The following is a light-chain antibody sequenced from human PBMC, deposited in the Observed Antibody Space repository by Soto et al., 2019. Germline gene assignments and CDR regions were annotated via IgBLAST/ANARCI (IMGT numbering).Light chain of an antibody. CDR1: SSDVGNYNY. CDR3: RSYAGRNKFEGIV. J-gene: IGLJ1*01. V-gene: IGLV2-8*01. CDR2: QVS. Sequence: QSALTQPPSASGSPGQSVTISCTGTSSDVGNYNYVSWYQQHPGKAPKVMIYQVSKRPSGVPDRFSGSKSGNTASLTVSGLQAEDEADYYCRSYAGRNKFEGIVFGTGTKVTVL.